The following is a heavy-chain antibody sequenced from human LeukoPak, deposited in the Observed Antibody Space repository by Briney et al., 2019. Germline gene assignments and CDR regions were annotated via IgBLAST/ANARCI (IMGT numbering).Heavy chain of an antibody. J-gene: IGHJ4*02. CDR1: GGSFSGYY. D-gene: IGHD2-15*01. CDR2: INHSGST. CDR3: ARGGYCSGGSCYYFDY. V-gene: IGHV4-34*01. Sequence: SETLSLTCAVYGGSFSGYYWSWIRQPPGKGLEWVGEINHSGSTNYNPSLKSRVTISVDTSKNQFSLKLSSVTAADTAVYYCARGGYCSGGSCYYFDYWGQGTLVTVSS.